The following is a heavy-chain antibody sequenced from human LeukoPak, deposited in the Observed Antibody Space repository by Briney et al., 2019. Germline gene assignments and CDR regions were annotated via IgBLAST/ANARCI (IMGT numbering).Heavy chain of an antibody. V-gene: IGHV1-69*05. D-gene: IGHD6-19*01. CDR1: GGTFSSYA. J-gene: IGHJ4*02. Sequence: SVKVSCKASGGTFSSYAISWVRQAPGQGLELMGGIIPIFGTANYAQKFQGRVTITTDESTSTAYMELSSLRSEDTAVYYCARVAVYLETHFDYWGQGTLVTVSS. CDR2: IIPIFGTA. CDR3: ARVAVYLETHFDY.